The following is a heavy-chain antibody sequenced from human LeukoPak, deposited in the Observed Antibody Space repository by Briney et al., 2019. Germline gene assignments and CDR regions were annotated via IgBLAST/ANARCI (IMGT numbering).Heavy chain of an antibody. J-gene: IGHJ3*02. CDR2: IKQDGSEK. Sequence: PGGSLRLSCAASGFTFSSYWMSWVRQAPGKGLEWVANIKQDGSEKYYVDSVKGRFTISRDNAKNSLYLQMNSLRAEDTAVYYCARDSSGWYSSAFDIWGQGTMVTVSS. CDR1: GFTFSSYW. D-gene: IGHD6-19*01. V-gene: IGHV3-7*01. CDR3: ARDSSGWYSSAFDI.